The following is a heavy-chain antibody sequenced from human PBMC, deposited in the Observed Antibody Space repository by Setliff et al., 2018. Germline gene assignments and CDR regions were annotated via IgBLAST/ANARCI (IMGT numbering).Heavy chain of an antibody. CDR2: VYTTGST. CDR1: GGSMGSYY. V-gene: IGHV4-4*07. J-gene: IGHJ6*03. CDR3: ARDHGDYGYYYYYMDV. D-gene: IGHD4-17*01. Sequence: SETLSLTCTVSGGSMGSYYWTWIRQSAGKGLEWIGRVYTTGSTAFNPSLNSRVTMSLDKSKNQFSLKLSSVTAADTAVYYCARDHGDYGYYYYYMDVWGKGTTVTVSS.